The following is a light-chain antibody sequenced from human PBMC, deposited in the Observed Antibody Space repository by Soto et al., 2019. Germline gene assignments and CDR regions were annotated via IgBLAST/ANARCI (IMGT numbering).Light chain of an antibody. CDR1: QSVSSNY. J-gene: IGKJ5*01. CDR3: QQYYTWRSIT. Sequence: EIVLTQSPGTLSLSPGERATLSCRASQSVSSNYLAWYQQKPGQAPRLLIYGASTRATGIPDRFSGSGSGTDFTLTISSLQSDDSAVYYCQQYYTWRSITFGQGTRLEI. V-gene: IGKV3-20*01. CDR2: GAS.